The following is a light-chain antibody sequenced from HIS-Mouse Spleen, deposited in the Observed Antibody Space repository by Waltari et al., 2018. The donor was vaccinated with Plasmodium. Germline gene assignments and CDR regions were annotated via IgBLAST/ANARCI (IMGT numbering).Light chain of an antibody. CDR3: GTWDSSLSAGVV. J-gene: IGLJ2*01. Sequence: QSVLTQPPSVSAAPGHKVTISCSGSSSNIGNNYVSWSQQLPGTAPKPLIYDHNKPPSGSPERCSGSKSGTSATLRNTGLQTGDEADYYGGTWDSSLSAGVVFGGGTKLTVL. V-gene: IGLV1-51*01. CDR1: SSNIGNNY. CDR2: DHN.